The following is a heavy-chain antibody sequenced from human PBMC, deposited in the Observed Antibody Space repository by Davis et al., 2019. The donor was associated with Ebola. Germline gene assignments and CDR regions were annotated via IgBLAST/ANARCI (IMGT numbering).Heavy chain of an antibody. CDR2: IWFDGNHK. Sequence: PAGSLRLSCAASGFTFTNYAMHWVRQAPGKGLEWVADIWFDGNHKFYGDSVKGRFTISRDNSKNTVYLQMNSLRAEDTAVYYCARGQRLSEYWGQGTLVTVSS. V-gene: IGHV3-33*01. J-gene: IGHJ4*02. CDR3: ARGQRLSEY. CDR1: GFTFTNYA.